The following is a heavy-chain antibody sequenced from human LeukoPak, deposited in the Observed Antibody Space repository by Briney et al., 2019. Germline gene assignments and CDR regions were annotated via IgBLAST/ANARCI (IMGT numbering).Heavy chain of an antibody. J-gene: IGHJ5*02. Sequence: PSETLSLTCAVYGGSFSGYYWSWIRQPPGKGLEWIGEVNHSGRTNYNPSLKSRVTISIDTSKNQFSLKLSSVTAADTAVYYCARHGGLRLHWFDPWGQGTLVTVSS. D-gene: IGHD5-12*01. CDR2: VNHSGRT. V-gene: IGHV4-34*01. CDR3: ARHGGLRLHWFDP. CDR1: GGSFSGYY.